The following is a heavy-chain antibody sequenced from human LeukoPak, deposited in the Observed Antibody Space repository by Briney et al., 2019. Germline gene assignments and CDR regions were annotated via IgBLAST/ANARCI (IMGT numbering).Heavy chain of an antibody. CDR2: IYYSGST. J-gene: IGHJ6*02. CDR1: GGSIRSYY. CDR3: ARDRGDPYYYYGMDV. D-gene: IGHD3-10*01. V-gene: IGHV4-59*01. Sequence: SETLSLTCTVSGGSIRSYYWYWIRQPPGKGLEWIGYIYYSGSTNYNPSLKSRVTISVDTSKNQFSLKLSSVTAADTAVYYCARDRGDPYYYYGMDVWGQGTTVTVSS.